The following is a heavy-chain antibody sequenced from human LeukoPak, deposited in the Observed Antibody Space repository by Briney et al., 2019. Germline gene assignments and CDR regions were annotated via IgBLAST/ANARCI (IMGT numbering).Heavy chain of an antibody. V-gene: IGHV3-21*01. CDR2: ISSSSSYI. CDR3: ARVWSPPYTSTWPDYFDY. J-gene: IGHJ4*02. Sequence: GGSLRLSCAASGFTLSTYSMNWVRQAPGKGLEWVSSISSSSSYIYYADSVKGRFTISRDNAKNSLYLQMNSLRAEDTAVYYCARVWSPPYTSTWPDYFDYWGQGTLVTVSS. CDR1: GFTLSTYS. D-gene: IGHD6-13*01.